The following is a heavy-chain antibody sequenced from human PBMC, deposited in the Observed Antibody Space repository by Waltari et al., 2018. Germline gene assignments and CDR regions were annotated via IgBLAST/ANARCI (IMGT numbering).Heavy chain of an antibody. CDR3: ARGQGSGSYYNSPYFDY. CDR2: IYVSGDT. D-gene: IGHD3-10*01. CDR1: GGSISSYY. V-gene: IGHV4-59*01. J-gene: IGHJ4*02. Sequence: QVQLQESGPGLVKPSETLSLTCTVSGGSISSYYWSWIRQPPGKGLEWIGYIYVSGDTNYNPSLKSRVTISVDTCKNQFSLKLSSVTAADTAVYYCARGQGSGSYYNSPYFDYWGQGTLVTVSS.